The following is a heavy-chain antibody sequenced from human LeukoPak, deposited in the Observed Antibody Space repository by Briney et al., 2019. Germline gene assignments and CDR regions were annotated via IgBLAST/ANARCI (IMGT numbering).Heavy chain of an antibody. CDR3: ARGRRGYYYDSSGYYHFDY. Sequence: ASAKVSCKASGYTFTSYGISWVRQAPGQGLEWMGWISAYNGNTNYAQKLQGRVTMTTDTSTSTAYMELRSLRSDDTAVYYCARGRRGYYYDSSGYYHFDYWGQGTLVTVSS. V-gene: IGHV1-18*01. D-gene: IGHD3-22*01. CDR2: ISAYNGNT. J-gene: IGHJ4*02. CDR1: GYTFTSYG.